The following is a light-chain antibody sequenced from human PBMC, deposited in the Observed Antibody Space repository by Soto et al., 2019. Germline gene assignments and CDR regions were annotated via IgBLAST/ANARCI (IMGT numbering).Light chain of an antibody. Sequence: DIQMTQSPSTLSASVGDRVTITCRASQSISSWLAWYQQKPGKAPKLLIYDASSLESGVPSRFSGSGSGTEFTLTINSLHPDDYATYYCQHYNSYSPWTFGQGTKVEIK. CDR3: QHYNSYSPWT. J-gene: IGKJ1*01. CDR1: QSISSW. V-gene: IGKV1-5*01. CDR2: DAS.